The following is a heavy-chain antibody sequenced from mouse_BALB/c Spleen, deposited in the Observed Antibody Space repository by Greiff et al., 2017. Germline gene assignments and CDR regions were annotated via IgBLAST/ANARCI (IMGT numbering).Heavy chain of an antibody. CDR3: TARGENAMDY. Sequence: DVKLQESGAELVRSGASVKLSCTASGFNIKDYYMHWVKQWPEQGLEWIGWIDPENGDTEYAPKFQGKATMTADTSSNTAYLQLSSMTSEDTAVYYCTARGENAMDYWGQGTSVTVSS. V-gene: IGHV14-4*02. CDR1: GFNIKDYY. J-gene: IGHJ4*01. CDR2: IDPENGDT.